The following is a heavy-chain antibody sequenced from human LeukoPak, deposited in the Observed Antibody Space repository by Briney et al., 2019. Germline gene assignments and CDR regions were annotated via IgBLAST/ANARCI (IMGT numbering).Heavy chain of an antibody. CDR2: IWDDGNNK. CDR1: GFTFTSYG. J-gene: IGHJ4*02. D-gene: IGHD1-7*01. CDR3: AKDREGTTFDN. Sequence: GRSLRLSCAASGFTFTSYGMHWVRQAPGKGLDWVALIWDDGNNKYYADSVKGRFTISRDNSKNTVYLQVNSLRAEDTAVYYCAKDREGTTFDNWGQGTLVTVSS. V-gene: IGHV3-33*06.